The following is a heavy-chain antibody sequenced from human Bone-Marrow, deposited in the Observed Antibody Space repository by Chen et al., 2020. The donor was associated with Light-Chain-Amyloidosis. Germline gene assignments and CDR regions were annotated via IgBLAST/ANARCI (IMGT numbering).Heavy chain of an antibody. D-gene: IGHD4-17*01. CDR2: INPISGSA. J-gene: IGHJ4*02. CDR3: AGMMTTVTTTDY. V-gene: IGHV1-46*01. CDR1: GYIFTKYY. Sequence: QVQLVQSGAEVKKPGASVKISCKASGYIFTKYYMHWVRQAPGEGFEWMGIINPISGSASYAEKFEGRVTMTRDTSTSTFYMELSSLKSEDTAVYYCAGMMTTVTTTDYWGQGALVTVSS.